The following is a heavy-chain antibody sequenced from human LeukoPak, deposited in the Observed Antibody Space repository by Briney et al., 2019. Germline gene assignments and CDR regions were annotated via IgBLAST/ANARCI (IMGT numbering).Heavy chain of an antibody. Sequence: PGGSLRLSCAASGFSLSTYSMNWVRQAPGKGLEWVSYKSSKTTTINYADSVNGRFTISRDNAKNSLYLQMNNLRDEDTAVYYCVSANYYNSGRDYQWFDPWGQGTLVTVSS. J-gene: IGHJ5*02. CDR2: KSSKTTTI. V-gene: IGHV3-48*02. CDR3: VSANYYNSGRDYQWFDP. D-gene: IGHD3-10*01. CDR1: GFSLSTYS.